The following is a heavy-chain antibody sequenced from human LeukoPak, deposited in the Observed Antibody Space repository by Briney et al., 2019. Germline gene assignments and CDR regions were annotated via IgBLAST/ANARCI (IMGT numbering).Heavy chain of an antibody. CDR3: ARDIVTYYDILTGYGAPFDI. V-gene: IGHV1-18*01. CDR1: GYTFTSYG. J-gene: IGHJ3*02. CDR2: ISAYNGNT. Sequence: ASVKVSCKASGYTFTSYGISWVRQAPGQGLEWMGWISAYNGNTNYTQKLQGRVTMTTDTSTSTAYMELRSLRSDDTAVYYCARDIVTYYDILTGYGAPFDIWGQGTMVTVSS. D-gene: IGHD3-9*01.